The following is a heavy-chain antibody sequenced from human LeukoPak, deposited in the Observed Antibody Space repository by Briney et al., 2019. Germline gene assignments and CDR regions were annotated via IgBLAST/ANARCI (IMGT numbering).Heavy chain of an antibody. CDR1: GYSFTTYW. D-gene: IGHD6-19*01. V-gene: IGHV5-51*01. CDR3: ARVSAVAGQGCDY. J-gene: IGHJ4*02. CDR2: IYPGDSDT. Sequence: KVSCKGSGYSFTTYWIGWVRQMPGEGLEWMGIIYPGDSDTRYSPSFQGQVTISVDKSISTANLQWSSLKASDTAMYYCARVSAVAGQGCDYWGQGTVVTVSS.